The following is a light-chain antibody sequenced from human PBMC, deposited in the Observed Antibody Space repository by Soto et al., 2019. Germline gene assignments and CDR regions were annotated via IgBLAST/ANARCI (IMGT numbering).Light chain of an antibody. J-gene: IGKJ1*01. CDR1: QTISNY. CDR2: AAS. V-gene: IGKV1-39*01. CDR3: QQSYSTPPT. Sequence: DIQVTQSPSSLSASVGDRVTVTCRASQTISNYLNWYQQKPGKAPKLLIYAASSLQSGVPSRFSGSGSGTDFTLTISSLQPEDFATYYCQQSYSTPPTFGQGTRVDIK.